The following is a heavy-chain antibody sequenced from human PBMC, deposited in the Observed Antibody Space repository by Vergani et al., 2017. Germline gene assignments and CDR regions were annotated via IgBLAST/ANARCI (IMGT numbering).Heavy chain of an antibody. CDR3: ARAEQRGYIYGFVY. V-gene: IGHV1-46*01. Sequence: QVQLVQSGAEVKKPGASVKVSCKASGYTFTSYYMNWVRQAPGQGLEWMGIINPSGGSTSYAQKFKGRVTMTRDTPTSTVYMELSSLRSEDTAVYYCARAEQRGYIYGFVYWGQGTLVTVSS. J-gene: IGHJ4*02. CDR1: GYTFTSYY. CDR2: INPSGGST. D-gene: IGHD5-18*01.